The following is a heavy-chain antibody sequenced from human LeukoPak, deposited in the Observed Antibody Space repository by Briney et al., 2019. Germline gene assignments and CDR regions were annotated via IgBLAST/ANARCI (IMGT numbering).Heavy chain of an antibody. D-gene: IGHD5-18*01. V-gene: IGHV4-39*07. CDR3: ARGAAMVYFSPYYFDY. Sequence: PSETLSLTCTVSGGSISSSSYYWGWIRQPPGKGLEWIGSIYYSGSTYYNPSLKSRVTISVDTSKNQFSLKLSSVTAADTAVYYCARGAAMVYFSPYYFDYWGQGTLVTVSS. J-gene: IGHJ4*02. CDR2: IYYSGST. CDR1: GGSISSSSYY.